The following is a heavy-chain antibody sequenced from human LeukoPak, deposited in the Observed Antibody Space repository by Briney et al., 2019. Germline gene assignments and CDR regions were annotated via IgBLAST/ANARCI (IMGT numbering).Heavy chain of an antibody. CDR2: ISSRGSTI. Sequence: PGGSLRLSCAASGFTFSSYEMNWVRQAPGKGLEWVSYISSRGSTIYYADSVKGRFTISRDNAKNSLYLQMNSPRAEDTAVYYCSGELDSNVVSFDYCGQGTLVTVSS. J-gene: IGHJ4*02. D-gene: IGHD1-1*01. CDR3: SGELDSNVVSFDY. V-gene: IGHV3-48*03. CDR1: GFTFSSYE.